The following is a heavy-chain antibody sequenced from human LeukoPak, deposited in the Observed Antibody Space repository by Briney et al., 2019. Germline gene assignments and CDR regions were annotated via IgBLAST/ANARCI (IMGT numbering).Heavy chain of an antibody. D-gene: IGHD2-15*01. CDR2: IIPILGIA. V-gene: IGHV1-69*04. CDR3: ASGREWTGY. CDR1: GGTFSSSA. J-gene: IGHJ4*02. Sequence: ASVKVSCKASGGTFSSSAISWVRQTPGQGLEWMGRIIPILGIANYAQKFQGRVTITAGKSTSTAYMELSSLRSEDTAVYYCASGREWTGYWGQGTLVTVSS.